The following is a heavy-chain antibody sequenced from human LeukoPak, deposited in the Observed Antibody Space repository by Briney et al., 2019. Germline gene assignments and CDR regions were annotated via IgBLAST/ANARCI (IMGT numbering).Heavy chain of an antibody. J-gene: IGHJ4*02. V-gene: IGHV3-64*04. CDR3: ARDLHWGASDF. Sequence: GGSLRLSCSGSGFTFNNYALHWVRQAPGKGLEYVSGISSDGGSTNYADSVRGRFTISRDNAKNTLYLQMNSLRPEDTAVYYCARDLHWGASDFWGQGTLVTVSS. CDR2: ISSDGGST. D-gene: IGHD7-27*01. CDR1: GFTFNNYA.